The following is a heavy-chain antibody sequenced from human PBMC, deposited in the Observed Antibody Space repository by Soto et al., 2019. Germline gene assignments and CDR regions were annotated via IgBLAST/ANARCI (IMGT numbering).Heavy chain of an antibody. CDR3: ARNMVRGVMADLSSDS. CDR2: IWFDGSNK. J-gene: IGHJ4*02. Sequence: GGSLRLSCAASVLMCSNYGMHWVRQAPGKGLGWVALIWFDGSNKFYSDSVKGRFTVSRDNSQNTLYLQMNSLGAEDTAVYSCARNMVRGVMADLSSDSWGQGTLVTVSS. D-gene: IGHD3-10*01. CDR1: VLMCSNYG. V-gene: IGHV3-33*01.